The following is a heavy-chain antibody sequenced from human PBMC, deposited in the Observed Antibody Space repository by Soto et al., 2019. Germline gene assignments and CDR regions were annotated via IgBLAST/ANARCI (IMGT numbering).Heavy chain of an antibody. CDR3: ARGRRVPASYYYGSARMDV. CDR1: GDSITSTSY. D-gene: IGHD3-10*01. CDR2: IYHSGGT. J-gene: IGHJ6*02. V-gene: IGHV4-4*02. Sequence: SETLSLTCGVSGDSITSTSYWSWVRQPPGKGLEWIGEIYHSGGTNYNPSLKSRVTISVDTSKNQFSLKLSSVTAADTAVYYCARGRRVPASYYYGSARMDVWGQGTTVTVSS.